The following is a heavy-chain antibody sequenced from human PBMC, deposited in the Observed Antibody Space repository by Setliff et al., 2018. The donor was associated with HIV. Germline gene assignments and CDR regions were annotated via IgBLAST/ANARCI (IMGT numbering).Heavy chain of an antibody. D-gene: IGHD3-22*01. CDR2: IYYSGST. CDR1: GGSISSSSYY. CDR3: ARVPHYYDSSGSQGYFDY. Sequence: SETLSLTCTVSGGSISSSSYYWGWIRRPPGKGLEWIGSIYYSGSTYYNPSLKSRVTISVDTSKNQFSLKLSSVTAADTAVYYCARVPHYYDSSGSQGYFDYWGQGTLVTVSS. J-gene: IGHJ4*02. V-gene: IGHV4-39*07.